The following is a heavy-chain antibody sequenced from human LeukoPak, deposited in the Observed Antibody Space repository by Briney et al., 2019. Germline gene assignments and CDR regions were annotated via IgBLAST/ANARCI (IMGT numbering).Heavy chain of an antibody. CDR2: IYHSGSI. V-gene: IGHV4-4*02. CDR1: GGSISSSNW. CDR3: ARAGQGYCTSASCYLSLDY. J-gene: IGHJ4*02. Sequence: PSGTLSLTCAVSGGSISSSNWWSWVRQPPGKGLEWIGQIYHSGSINYNPSLKSRVAISVDKSKNQFSLNLNSVTAADTAVYYCARAGQGYCTSASCYLSLDYWGQGTLVTVSS. D-gene: IGHD2-2*01.